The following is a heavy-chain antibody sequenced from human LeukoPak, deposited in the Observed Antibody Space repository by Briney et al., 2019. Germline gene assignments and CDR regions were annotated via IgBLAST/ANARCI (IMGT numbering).Heavy chain of an antibody. D-gene: IGHD6-19*01. CDR1: GFTVSSNY. J-gene: IGHJ4*02. Sequence: PGGSLRLSCAASGFTVSSNYMSWVRQAPGKGLEWVSYISSSSSTIYYADSVKGRFTISRDNSKNTLYLQMNSLRAKDTAVYYCAKGDSSGWYVGYWGQGTLVTVSS. CDR2: ISSSSSTI. V-gene: IGHV3-48*01. CDR3: AKGDSSGWYVGY.